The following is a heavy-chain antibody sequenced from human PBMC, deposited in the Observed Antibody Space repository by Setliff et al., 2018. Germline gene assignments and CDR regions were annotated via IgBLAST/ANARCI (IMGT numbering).Heavy chain of an antibody. Sequence: GGSLRLSCAVSGLRFSDAWVSWVRQAPGKGLEWAGRIKSYGSGGTIDYAAPVEGRFTISRDDSKNTVYLQMSSLRADDTAVYYCARQRYYDTTGKAFDIWGQGTMVTVSS. V-gene: IGHV3-15*01. CDR2: IKSYGSGGTI. J-gene: IGHJ3*02. D-gene: IGHD3-22*01. CDR3: ARQRYYDTTGKAFDI. CDR1: GLRFSDAW.